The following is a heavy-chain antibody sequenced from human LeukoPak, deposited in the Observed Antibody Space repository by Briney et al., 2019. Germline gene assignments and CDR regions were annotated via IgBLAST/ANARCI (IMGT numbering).Heavy chain of an antibody. Sequence: PSETLSLTCTVSGGSISSYYWSWIRQPPGKGLEWIGYIYYSGSTNYNPSLKSRVTISVDTSKNQFSLKLSSVTAADTAVYYCARGDSGYSSGWYGNWFDPWGQGTLVTVSS. J-gene: IGHJ5*02. CDR3: ARGDSGYSSGWYGNWFDP. D-gene: IGHD6-19*01. V-gene: IGHV4-59*01. CDR2: IYYSGST. CDR1: GGSISSYY.